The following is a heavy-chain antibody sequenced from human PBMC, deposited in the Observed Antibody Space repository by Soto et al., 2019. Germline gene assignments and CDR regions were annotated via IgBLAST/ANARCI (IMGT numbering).Heavy chain of an antibody. D-gene: IGHD2-2*01. V-gene: IGHV3-53*02. CDR2: IYSGGST. J-gene: IGHJ4*02. Sequence: EVQLVETGGGLLQPGGSLRLSCAASGFTVSNNYMSSVRQAPGKGLEWVSLIYSGGSTFYADSVKGRFTLSRDNSKNTQFLQMNSLRAEDTAVYFCATYASLDYWGQGTLVTVSS. CDR3: ATYASLDY. CDR1: GFTVSNNY.